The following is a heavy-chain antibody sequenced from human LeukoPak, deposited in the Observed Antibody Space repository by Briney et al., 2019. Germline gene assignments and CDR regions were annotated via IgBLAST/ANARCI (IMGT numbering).Heavy chain of an antibody. CDR1: GFTVSTNH. Sequence: GGSLRLSCAASGFTVSTNHVSWVRLAPGKGLEWVSIIYTAGSTLYADSVKGRFTISRDNAKNSLYLQMNSLRAEDTALYYCARDQGGTGSWYEGEGYWGQGTLVTVSS. V-gene: IGHV3-53*01. J-gene: IGHJ4*02. CDR2: IYTAGST. D-gene: IGHD6-13*01. CDR3: ARDQGGTGSWYEGEGY.